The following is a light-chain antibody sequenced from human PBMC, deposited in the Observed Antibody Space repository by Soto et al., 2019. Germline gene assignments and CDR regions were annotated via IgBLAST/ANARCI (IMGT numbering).Light chain of an antibody. J-gene: IGKJ5*01. CDR2: GAS. CDR1: QSVSSN. CDR3: QQDDGSLIT. V-gene: IGKV3-15*01. Sequence: EILMTQYTATLSVSPGERATLSCMASQSVSSNLAWYQQKPGQAPRLLIYGASTRATGIPARFSGSGSGTEFTLTISRLEPEDYVVYYSQQDDGSLITFGQGTRLEI.